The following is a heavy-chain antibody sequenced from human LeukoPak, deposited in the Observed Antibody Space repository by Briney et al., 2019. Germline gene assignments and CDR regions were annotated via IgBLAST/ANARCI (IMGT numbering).Heavy chain of an antibody. CDR1: GITFSSYS. V-gene: IGHV3-21*01. D-gene: IGHD1-26*01. Sequence: PGGALRLSCAASGITFSSYSMKLGRPAPGEGLGRGSFINSSSSYIYYADSVKGRFTISRDNAKNSLYLQMNSLRAEDTAVYYCAREREGALSPIFTSGSYWFDPWGQGTLVTVSS. CDR2: INSSSSYI. CDR3: AREREGALSPIFTSGSYWFDP. J-gene: IGHJ5*02.